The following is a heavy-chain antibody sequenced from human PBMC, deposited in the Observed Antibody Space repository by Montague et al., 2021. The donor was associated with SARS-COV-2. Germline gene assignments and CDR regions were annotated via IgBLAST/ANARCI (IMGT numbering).Heavy chain of an antibody. V-gene: IGHV4-59*01. CDR3: ARGINSAGSYYYHLDV. CDR1: GGSMSGYN. Sequence: SETLSLTCNVAGGSMSGYNWSWIRQPPGRGLQWIGSMYNSENTSYNPSLKSRVTISVDTSKKQFSLRLSSVTAADTAVYFCARGINSAGSYYYHLDVWGQGTTVTAS. J-gene: IGHJ6*02. CDR2: MYNSENT. D-gene: IGHD2-21*01.